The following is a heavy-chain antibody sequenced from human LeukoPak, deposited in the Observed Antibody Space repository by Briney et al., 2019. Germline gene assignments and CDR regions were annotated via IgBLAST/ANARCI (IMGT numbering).Heavy chain of an antibody. Sequence: GGSLRLSCAASGFTFSNYGMHWVRQAPGKGLEWVAFIRYDGSNKYYADSVKGRFTISRDNSKNTLYLQMNSLRAEDTAVFYCAKADSTSWYGYFDYWGQGTLVTVSS. D-gene: IGHD6-13*01. CDR2: IRYDGSNK. CDR1: GFTFSNYG. V-gene: IGHV3-30*02. J-gene: IGHJ4*02. CDR3: AKADSTSWYGYFDY.